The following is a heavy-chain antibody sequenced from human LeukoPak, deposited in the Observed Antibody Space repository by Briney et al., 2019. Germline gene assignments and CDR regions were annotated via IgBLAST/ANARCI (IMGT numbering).Heavy chain of an antibody. J-gene: IGHJ4*02. CDR2: ISGDGSST. Sequence: GGSLRLSCAVSGFTFSSYRMHWVRHAPGKGLVWVSRISGDGSSTYYADSVKGRFTISRDNFRNTVFLQMNSLRGEDTAVYFCAKGHSDYGTGFDQWGQGTLVTVSS. CDR3: AKGHSDYGTGFDQ. CDR1: GFTFSSYR. V-gene: IGHV3-74*01. D-gene: IGHD4-17*01.